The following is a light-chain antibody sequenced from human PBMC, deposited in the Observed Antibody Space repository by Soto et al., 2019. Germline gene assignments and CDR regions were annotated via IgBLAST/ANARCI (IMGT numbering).Light chain of an antibody. CDR3: QHYNSYSEA. CDR1: QTISSW. Sequence: DIQMTQSPSTLYGSLGDRVTITCRASQTISSWLAWYQQEPGKAPKLLIYKASTLKSGVPSRFSVSGSGTEFTLTISSLKTDDFATYYCQHYNSYSEAFGQGTKVDI. V-gene: IGKV1-5*03. CDR2: KAS. J-gene: IGKJ1*01.